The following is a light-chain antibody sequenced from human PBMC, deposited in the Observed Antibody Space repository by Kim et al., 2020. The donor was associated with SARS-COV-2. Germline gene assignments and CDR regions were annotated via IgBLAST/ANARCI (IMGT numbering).Light chain of an antibody. CDR2: EVS. V-gene: IGLV2-8*01. CDR3: SSYAAISNFV. J-gene: IGLJ1*01. CDR1: SSDVGGYNY. Sequence: QSALTQPPSASGSPGQSVTISCTGTSSDVGGYNYVSWYQQHPGKAPKLVIYEVSKRPSGVPDRFSGSKSGNTASLTVSGLQAEDEADYYCSSYAAISNFVFGTGTKVTVL.